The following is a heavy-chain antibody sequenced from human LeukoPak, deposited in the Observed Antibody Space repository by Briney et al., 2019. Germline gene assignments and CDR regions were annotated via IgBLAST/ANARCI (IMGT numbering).Heavy chain of an antibody. D-gene: IGHD3-10*01. J-gene: IGHJ4*02. Sequence: GGTLRLSCAASGFTFSIYGMSRVRQAPGKGLEWVSAISGSGGSTYYADSVKGRFTISRDNSKNTLYLQMNSLRAEDTAVYYCAKDGWFGELTLHYFDYWGQGTLVTVSS. V-gene: IGHV3-23*01. CDR3: AKDGWFGELTLHYFDY. CDR2: ISGSGGST. CDR1: GFTFSIYG.